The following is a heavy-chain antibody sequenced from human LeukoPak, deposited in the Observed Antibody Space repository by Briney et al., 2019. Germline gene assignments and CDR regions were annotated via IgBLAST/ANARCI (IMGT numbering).Heavy chain of an antibody. CDR2: ISAYNGNT. CDR1: GYTFTSYG. D-gene: IGHD1-26*01. J-gene: IGHJ3*02. V-gene: IGHV1-18*01. CDR3: ARDLRWELLEGAFDI. Sequence: ASVKVSCKASGYTFTSYGISWVRQAPGQGLEWMGWISAYNGNTNYAQKLQGRVTMTTDTSTSTAYMELRSLRSDDTAVYYCARDLRWELLEGAFDIWGQGTMVTVSS.